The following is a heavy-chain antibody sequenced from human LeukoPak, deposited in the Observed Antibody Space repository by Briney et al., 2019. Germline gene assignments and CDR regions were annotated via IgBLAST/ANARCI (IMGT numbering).Heavy chain of an antibody. CDR3: ARDYGSTSFYYDN. CDR2: ILYDGSKK. V-gene: IGHV3-33*01. Sequence: GGSLTLSCAASGFSFRSFGMHSVSQAGRKGMGWVAAILYDGSKKVYANSGKGRFTISRDDSENALYLQMNSLRAEDTALYYCARDYGSTSFYYDNGGGGTLVTVSS. J-gene: IGHJ4*02. CDR1: GFSFRSFG. D-gene: IGHD2-2*01.